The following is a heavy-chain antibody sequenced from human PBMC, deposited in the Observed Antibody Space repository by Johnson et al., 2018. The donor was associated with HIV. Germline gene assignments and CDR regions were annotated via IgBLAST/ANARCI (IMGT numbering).Heavy chain of an antibody. J-gene: IGHJ3*02. V-gene: IGHV3-66*01. CDR2: IYSGGST. D-gene: IGHD6-19*01. Sequence: VQLVESGGGLVQPGGSLRLSCAASGFTFSNYAMSWVRQAPGKGLEWVSVIYSGGSTYYADSVKGRFTISRDNSKNTLYLQMNSLRAEDTAVYYCARGGGGSGWYGGAFDIWGQGTMVTVSS. CDR3: ARGGGGSGWYGGAFDI. CDR1: GFTFSNYA.